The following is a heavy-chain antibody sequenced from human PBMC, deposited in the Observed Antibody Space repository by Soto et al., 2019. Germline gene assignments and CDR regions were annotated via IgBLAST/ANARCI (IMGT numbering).Heavy chain of an antibody. CDR1: GFSLSTSGVG. CDR3: AHGIFGCSGGSCYHNWFDP. CDR2: IYWDDDK. V-gene: IGHV2-5*02. J-gene: IGHJ5*02. Sequence: SGPTLVNPTQTLTLTCTFSGFSLSTSGVGVGWIRQPPGKALEWLALIYWDDDKRYSPSLKSRLTITKDTSKNQVVLTMTNMDPVDTATYYCAHGIFGCSGGSCYHNWFDPWGQGTLVTVSS. D-gene: IGHD2-15*01.